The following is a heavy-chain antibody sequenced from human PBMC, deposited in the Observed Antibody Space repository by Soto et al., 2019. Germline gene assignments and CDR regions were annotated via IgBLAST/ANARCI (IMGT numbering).Heavy chain of an antibody. V-gene: IGHV3-23*01. D-gene: IGHD6-13*01. CDR3: AKDPRGIAAAGTIDD. Sequence: HPGGSLRLSCAASGFTFSSYAMSWVRQAPGKGLEWVSAISGSGGSTYYADSVKGRFTISRDNSKNTLYLQMNSLRAEDTAVYYCAKDPRGIAAAGTIDDWGKGTLVTVDS. CDR1: GFTFSSYA. J-gene: IGHJ4*02. CDR2: ISGSGGST.